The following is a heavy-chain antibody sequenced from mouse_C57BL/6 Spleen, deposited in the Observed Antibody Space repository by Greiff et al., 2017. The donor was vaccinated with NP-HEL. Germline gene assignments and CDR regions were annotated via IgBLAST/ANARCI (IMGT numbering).Heavy chain of an antibody. CDR3: TPDGYYAMGD. V-gene: IGHV1-15*01. Sequence: VQLQQSGAELVRPGASVTLSCKASGYTFTDYEMHWVKQTPVHGLEWIGAIDPETGGTAYNQKFKGKAILTADKSSSTAYMELRSLTSEDSAVYYCTPDGYYAMGDWGQGTSVTVAS. D-gene: IGHD2-3*01. CDR1: GYTFTDYE. J-gene: IGHJ4*01. CDR2: IDPETGGT.